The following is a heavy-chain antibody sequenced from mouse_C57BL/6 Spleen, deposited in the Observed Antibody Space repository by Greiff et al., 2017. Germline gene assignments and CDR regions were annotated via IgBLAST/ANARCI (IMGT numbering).Heavy chain of an antibody. CDR2: IHPNSGST. Sequence: QVQLQQPGAALVKPGASVKLSCKASGYTFTSYWMHWVKQRPGQGLEWIGMIHPNSGSTNYNEKFKSKATLTVDKSSSTAYMQLSSLTSEDSAVYYCARDYGSSFSPWFAYWGQGTLVTVSA. CDR1: GYTFTSYW. D-gene: IGHD1-1*01. V-gene: IGHV1-64*01. CDR3: ARDYGSSFSPWFAY. J-gene: IGHJ3*01.